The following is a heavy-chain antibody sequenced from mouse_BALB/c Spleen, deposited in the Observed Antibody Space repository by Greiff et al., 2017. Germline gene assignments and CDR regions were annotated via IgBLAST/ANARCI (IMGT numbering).Heavy chain of an antibody. Sequence: DVHLVESGGGLVQPGGSRKLSCAASGFTFSSFGMHWVRQAPEKGLEWVAYISSGSSTIYYADTVKGRFTISRDNPKNTLFLQMTSLRSEDTAMYYCARWGYAGSSYFDVWGAGTTVTVSS. CDR2: ISSGSSTI. CDR3: ARWGYAGSSYFDV. V-gene: IGHV5-17*02. CDR1: GFTFSSFG. J-gene: IGHJ1*01. D-gene: IGHD1-1*01.